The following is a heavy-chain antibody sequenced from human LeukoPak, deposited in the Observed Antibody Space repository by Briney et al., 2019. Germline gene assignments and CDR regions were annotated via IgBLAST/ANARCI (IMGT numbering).Heavy chain of an antibody. J-gene: IGHJ5*02. CDR1: GGSISGYY. Sequence: SETLSLTCTVSGGSISGYYWSWVRQPPGKGREWIGYIYDSGTTNYNPSLKSRVTISEDTSKNQFSLKLTSVTAADTAVYYCAKKVESKWFDPWGQGTLVTVSS. V-gene: IGHV4-59*01. CDR3: AKKVESKWFDP. D-gene: IGHD1-1*01. CDR2: IYDSGTT.